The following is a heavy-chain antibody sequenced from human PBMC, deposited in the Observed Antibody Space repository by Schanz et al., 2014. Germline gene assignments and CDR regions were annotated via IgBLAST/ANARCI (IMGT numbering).Heavy chain of an antibody. CDR3: AKDPYDVLTGYQYYFDY. V-gene: IGHV3-23*01. J-gene: IGHJ4*02. CDR1: GFTFSIYG. Sequence: EVQLLESGGGLVQPGGSLRLSCAASGFTFSIYGMSWVRQAPGKGLEWVSRMIGSGSSVFYADSVKGRFTISRDNSRNTLFLQMKRLRVEDTAVYFCAKDPYDVLTGYQYYFDYWGPGRLVTVSS. CDR2: MIGSGSSV. D-gene: IGHD3-9*01.